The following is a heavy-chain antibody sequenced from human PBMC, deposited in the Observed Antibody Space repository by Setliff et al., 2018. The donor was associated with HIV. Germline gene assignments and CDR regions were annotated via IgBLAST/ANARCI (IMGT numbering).Heavy chain of an antibody. CDR2: ISYDGSNK. CDR3: AGVSGATRDYYYYYMDV. J-gene: IGHJ6*03. Sequence: GGSLRLSCAASGFTFSSYAMHWVRQAPGKGLEWVAVISYDGSNKYYADSVKGRFTISRDNSKNTLYLQMNSLRAEDTAVYYCAGVSGATRDYYYYYMDVWGKGTTVTVSS. V-gene: IGHV3-30*04. CDR1: GFTFSSYA. D-gene: IGHD1-26*01.